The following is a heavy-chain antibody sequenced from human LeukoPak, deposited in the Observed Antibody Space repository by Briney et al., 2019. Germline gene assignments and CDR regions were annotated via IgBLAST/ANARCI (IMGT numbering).Heavy chain of an antibody. CDR3: ARDTQYYDFWSGYGGGNAFDI. CDR2: ISSSSSYI. CDR1: GFTFSSYS. V-gene: IGHV3-21*01. D-gene: IGHD3-3*01. J-gene: IGHJ3*02. Sequence: PGGSLRLSCAASGFTFSSYSMNWVRQAPGKGLEWVSSISSSSSYIYYADSVKGRFTISRDNAKNSLYLQMNSLRAEDTAVYYCARDTQYYDFWSGYGGGNAFDIWGQGTMVTVSS.